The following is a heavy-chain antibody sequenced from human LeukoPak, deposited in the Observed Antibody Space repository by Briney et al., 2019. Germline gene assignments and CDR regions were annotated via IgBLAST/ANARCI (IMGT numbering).Heavy chain of an antibody. J-gene: IGHJ4*02. CDR2: ISWNSGSI. CDR1: GFTFDDYA. CDR3: AKDIFTGIAAAGIFDY. D-gene: IGHD6-13*01. V-gene: IGHV3-9*01. Sequence: PGRSLRLSCAASGFTFDDYAMHWVRQAPGKGLEWVSGISWNSGSIGYADSAKGRFAISRDSAKNSLYLQMNSLRAEDTALYYCAKDIFTGIAAAGIFDYWGQGTLVTVSS.